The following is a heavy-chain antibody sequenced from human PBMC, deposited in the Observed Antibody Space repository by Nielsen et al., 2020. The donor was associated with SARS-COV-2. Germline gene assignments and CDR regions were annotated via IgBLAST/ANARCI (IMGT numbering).Heavy chain of an antibody. V-gene: IGHV1-46*01. J-gene: IGHJ3*02. CDR3: ARVPPRRDAFDI. CDR2: INPSGGST. Sequence: ASVKVSCKASGYTFTGYYMHWVRQAPGQGLEWMGIINPSGGSTSYAQKFQGRVTMTRDTSTSTVYMELSSLRSEDTAVYYCARVPPRRDAFDIWGQGTMVTVSS. CDR1: GYTFTGYY.